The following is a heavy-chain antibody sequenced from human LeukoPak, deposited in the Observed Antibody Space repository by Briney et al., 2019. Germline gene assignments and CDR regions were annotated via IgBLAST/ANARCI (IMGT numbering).Heavy chain of an antibody. CDR2: IYYSGST. CDR1: GGSISSYY. V-gene: IGHV4-59*01. CDR3: ARTYDSSGQGGDY. Sequence: PSETLSLTCTVSGGSISSYYWGWIRQPPGKGLEWIGSIYYSGSTNYNPSLKSRVTISVDTSKNQFSLKLSSVTAEDTAVYYCARTYDSSGQGGDYWGQGTLVTVSS. D-gene: IGHD3-22*01. J-gene: IGHJ4*02.